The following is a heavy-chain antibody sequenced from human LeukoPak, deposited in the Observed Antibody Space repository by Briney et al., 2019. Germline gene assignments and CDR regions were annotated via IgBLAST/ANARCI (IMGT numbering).Heavy chain of an antibody. V-gene: IGHV4-59*05. Sequence: SETLSLTCTVSGDSIRSDHWSWIRQPPGKGLEWIGSIYYSGSTYYNPSLKSRVTISVDTSKNQFSLKLSSVTAADTAVYYCARQRRITIEFDPWGQGTLVTVSS. CDR3: ARQRRITIEFDP. J-gene: IGHJ5*02. D-gene: IGHD3-10*01. CDR1: GDSIRSDH. CDR2: IYYSGST.